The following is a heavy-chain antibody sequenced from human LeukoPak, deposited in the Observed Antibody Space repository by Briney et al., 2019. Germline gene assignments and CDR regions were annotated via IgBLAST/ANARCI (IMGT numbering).Heavy chain of an antibody. CDR3: ARGVGEIAAAMSYYYYMDV. D-gene: IGHD6-13*01. Sequence: ASVKVSCKASGYTFTSYYMHWVRQAPGQGLEWMGIINPSGGSTSYAQKFQGRVTMTRDTSTSTAYMELSSLRSEDTAVYYCARGVGEIAAAMSYYYYMDVWGKGTTVTVSS. J-gene: IGHJ6*03. CDR1: GYTFTSYY. CDR2: INPSGGST. V-gene: IGHV1-46*01.